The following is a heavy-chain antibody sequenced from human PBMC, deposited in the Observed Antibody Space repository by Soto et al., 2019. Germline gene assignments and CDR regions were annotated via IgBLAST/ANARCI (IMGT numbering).Heavy chain of an antibody. CDR1: GGSISSYY. V-gene: IGHV4-59*08. J-gene: IGHJ6*02. Sequence: QVQLQESGPGLVKPSETLSLTCTVSGGSISSYYWSWIRQPPGKGLEWIGYIYYSGSTNYNPSLKSRVTRSVDTSKNQFSLKLSSVTAADTAVYYCARRFHREEYYYGMDVWGQGTTVTVSS. CDR2: IYYSGST. CDR3: ARRFHREEYYYGMDV. D-gene: IGHD3-3*01.